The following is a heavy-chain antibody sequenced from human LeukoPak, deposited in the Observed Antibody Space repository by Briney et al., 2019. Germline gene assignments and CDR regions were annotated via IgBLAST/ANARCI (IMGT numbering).Heavy chain of an antibody. CDR2: MNPNSGNT. V-gene: IGHV1-8*03. CDR3: ARGQRTFYYDFWSGYYEGGYFDY. J-gene: IGHJ4*02. CDR1: GYTFTSYD. D-gene: IGHD3-3*01. Sequence: ASVKVSCKASGYTFTSYDINWVRQATGQGLEWMGWMNPNSGNTGYAQKFQGRVTITRNTSISTAYMELSSLRSEDTAVYYCARGQRTFYYDFWSGYYEGGYFDYWGQGTLVTVSS.